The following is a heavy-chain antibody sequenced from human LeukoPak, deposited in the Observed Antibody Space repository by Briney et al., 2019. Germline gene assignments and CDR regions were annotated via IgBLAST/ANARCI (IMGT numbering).Heavy chain of an antibody. J-gene: IGHJ4*02. Sequence: GGSLRLSCADSGFSSSSYAMSWVRQAPGKGLEWVSAISGNAAGTYYADSVKGRFTISRDNSRNTVYLQLNNLRVEDTAIYYCAKANWVSNADAVWWGQGTQVTVSS. V-gene: IGHV3-23*01. CDR1: GFSSSSYA. D-gene: IGHD1-1*01. CDR2: ISGNAAGT. CDR3: AKANWVSNADAVW.